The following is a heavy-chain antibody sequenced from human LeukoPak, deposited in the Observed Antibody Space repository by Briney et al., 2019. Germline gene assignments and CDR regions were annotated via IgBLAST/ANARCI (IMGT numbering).Heavy chain of an antibody. CDR2: IKQDGSEK. Sequence: GGSLRLSCAASGFTFSNYWLTWVRQAPGQGLEWVANIKQDGSEKHYVDSVKGRFTISRDNAKNSVYLQMNSLRADDTAVYYCARDRQIAYWGQGTLVTVSS. CDR1: GFTFSNYW. V-gene: IGHV3-7*01. J-gene: IGHJ4*02. CDR3: ARDRQIAY.